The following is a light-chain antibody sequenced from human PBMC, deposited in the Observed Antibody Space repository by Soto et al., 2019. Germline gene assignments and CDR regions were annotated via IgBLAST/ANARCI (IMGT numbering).Light chain of an antibody. CDR3: SSYTSDSSYV. V-gene: IGLV2-14*01. CDR2: AVS. CDR1: SSDVGLYDY. J-gene: IGLJ1*01. Sequence: QSVLTQPASVSGSPGQSITISCTGTSSDVGLYDYVSWYQQHPGKAPQLMIYAVSNRPSGVSNRFSASKSGNTASLFISGLQAEDEADYYCSSYTSDSSYVFGYGTKVT.